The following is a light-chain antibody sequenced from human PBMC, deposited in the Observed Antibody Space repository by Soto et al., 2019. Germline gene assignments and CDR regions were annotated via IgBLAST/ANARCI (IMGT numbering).Light chain of an antibody. CDR3: QQYSNWPPIT. J-gene: IGKJ5*01. CDR1: ESVYNS. CDR2: SAS. V-gene: IGKV3-15*01. Sequence: EIVMTQSPATMSVSPGERVTLSCRASESVYNSCAWFQQIPGQAPRLLIYSASTRASGIQARFTGSGSGKEFTVTISSLQYEDFAVYYCQQYSNWPPITFGQGTRLEIK.